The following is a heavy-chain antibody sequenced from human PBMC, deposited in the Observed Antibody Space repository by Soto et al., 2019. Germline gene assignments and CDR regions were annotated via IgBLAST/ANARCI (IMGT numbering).Heavy chain of an antibody. V-gene: IGHV1-69*13. CDR2: IIPIFGTA. CDR1: GGTFSSYA. Sequence: GASVKVSCKASGGTFSSYAISWVRQAPGQGLEWMGGIIPIFGTANYAQKFQGRVTITADESTSTAYMELSSLRSEDTAVYYCARTTSCSGGSCYSRVGSAFDIWGQGTMVTVSS. J-gene: IGHJ3*02. D-gene: IGHD2-15*01. CDR3: ARTTSCSGGSCYSRVGSAFDI.